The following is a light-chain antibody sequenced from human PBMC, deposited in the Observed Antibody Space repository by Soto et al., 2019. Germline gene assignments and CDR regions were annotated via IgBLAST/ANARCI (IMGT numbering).Light chain of an antibody. CDR3: QQRSNWPRT. CDR2: DAS. J-gene: IGKJ1*01. V-gene: IGKV3D-20*02. Sequence: EIVLTQSPGTLSLSPGERATLSCRASQSVSNNYLAWYQQKPGQAPRLLIYDASSRATGIPDRFSGSGSGTNFPLTISSQEPEDFAVYYCQQRSNWPRTFGQGTKV. CDR1: QSVSNNY.